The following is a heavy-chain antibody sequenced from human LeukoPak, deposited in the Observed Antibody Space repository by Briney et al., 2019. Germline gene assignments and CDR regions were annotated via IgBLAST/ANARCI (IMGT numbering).Heavy chain of an antibody. V-gene: IGHV1-46*01. CDR3: AREVVVPAAIRGLVDYFDY. D-gene: IGHD2-2*02. CDR2: NNPSGGST. Sequence: ASVKVSCKASGYTFTSYYMHWVRQAPGQGLEWMGINNPSGGSTSYAQKFQGRVTMTRDTSTSTVYMELSSLRSEDTAVYYCAREVVVPAAIRGLVDYFDYWGQGTLVTVSS. CDR1: GYTFTSYY. J-gene: IGHJ4*02.